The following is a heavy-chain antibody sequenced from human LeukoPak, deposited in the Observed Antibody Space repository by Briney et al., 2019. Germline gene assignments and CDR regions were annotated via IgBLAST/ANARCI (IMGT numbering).Heavy chain of an antibody. CDR1: GGSISGYY. J-gene: IGHJ4*02. Sequence: SETLSLTCTVSGGSISGYYWSWIRQPPGKGLEWIGYIYNSGSTNYNPSLKSRVTISVDSSKNQFSVKLRSVTAADTAVYYCARTYSGSAIDYWGQGTLVTASS. V-gene: IGHV4-59*01. CDR3: ARTYSGSAIDY. CDR2: IYNSGST. D-gene: IGHD1-26*01.